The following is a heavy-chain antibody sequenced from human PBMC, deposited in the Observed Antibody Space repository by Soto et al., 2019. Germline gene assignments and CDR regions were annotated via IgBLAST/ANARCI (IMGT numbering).Heavy chain of an antibody. J-gene: IGHJ4*02. D-gene: IGHD2-15*01. Sequence: EVQLVESGGGLVQPGGSLRLSCAASGFTFSDHYMDWVRQAPGKGLEWVGRIRNKRNSYTTEYAASVKGRFTISRDDSQHSLYLQMNSLKTEDTAVYWCANSLGGNGHWGQGTLVTVSS. CDR2: IRNKRNSYTT. CDR3: ANSLGGNGH. V-gene: IGHV3-72*01. CDR1: GFTFSDHY.